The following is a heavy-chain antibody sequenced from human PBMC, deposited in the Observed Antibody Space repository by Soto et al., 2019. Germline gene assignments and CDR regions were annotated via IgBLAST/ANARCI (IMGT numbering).Heavy chain of an antibody. D-gene: IGHD6-6*01. Sequence: ASVKVSCKASGYPFSTFGISWVRQAPGQGLEWMGWISAYNGNTNYAQSLQGRVTMTTDTSTSTAYMELRSLRSDGTAIYYCARDFNAARPGWFDPWGQGTLVTVSS. CDR2: ISAYNGNT. V-gene: IGHV1-18*01. CDR3: ARDFNAARPGWFDP. J-gene: IGHJ5*02. CDR1: GYPFSTFG.